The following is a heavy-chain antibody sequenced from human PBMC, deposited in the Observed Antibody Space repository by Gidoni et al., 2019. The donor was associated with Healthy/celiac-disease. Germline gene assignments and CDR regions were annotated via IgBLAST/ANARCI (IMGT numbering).Heavy chain of an antibody. CDR1: GFPFSSYS. Sequence: EVQLVESGGGLVKPGGSLRLSCAASGFPFSSYSMNWVRQAPGKGLEWVSSISSSSSYIYYADSVKGRFTISRDNAKNSLYLQMNSLRAEDTAVYYCARDVLPAAMLSGMDVWGQGTTVTVSS. D-gene: IGHD2-2*01. CDR3: ARDVLPAAMLSGMDV. V-gene: IGHV3-21*01. CDR2: ISSSSSYI. J-gene: IGHJ6*02.